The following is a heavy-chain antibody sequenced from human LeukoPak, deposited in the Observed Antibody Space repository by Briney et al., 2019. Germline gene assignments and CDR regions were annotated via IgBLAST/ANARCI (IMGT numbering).Heavy chain of an antibody. V-gene: IGHV4-30-2*01. Sequence: SETLSLTCTVSGGSISSGGYYWSWIRQPPGKGLEWIGYIYHSGSTYYNPSLKSRVTISVDRSKNQFSLKLSSVTAADTAVYYCARAAAAGILQHWGQGTLVTVSS. CDR2: IYHSGST. D-gene: IGHD6-13*01. CDR1: GGSISSGGYY. CDR3: ARAAAAGILQH. J-gene: IGHJ1*01.